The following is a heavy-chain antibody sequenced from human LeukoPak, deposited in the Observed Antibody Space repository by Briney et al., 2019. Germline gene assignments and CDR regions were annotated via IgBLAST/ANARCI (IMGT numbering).Heavy chain of an antibody. Sequence: GGSLRLSCAASGFTFSNYWMHWVRQAPGKGLVWVSRISSDESITSYADSVKGRFTISRDNAKNTLFLQMNGLRAEDTAVYYCARVSLSSGCLSNWGQGTLVTVSS. J-gene: IGHJ4*02. CDR2: ISSDESIT. CDR1: GFTFSNYW. V-gene: IGHV3-74*01. D-gene: IGHD6-19*01. CDR3: ARVSLSSGCLSN.